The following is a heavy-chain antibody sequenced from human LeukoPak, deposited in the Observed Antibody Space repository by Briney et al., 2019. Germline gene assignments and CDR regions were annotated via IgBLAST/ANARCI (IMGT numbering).Heavy chain of an antibody. CDR1: GYTFTGYY. Sequence: GAPVKVSCKASGYTFTGYYMDWVRQAPGQGLEWMGWINPNSGGTNYAQKFQGRVTMTRDTSISTAYMVLSRLRSDDTAAYYCARSSGYDYVDYWGQGTLVTVSS. J-gene: IGHJ4*02. CDR2: INPNSGGT. V-gene: IGHV1-2*02. D-gene: IGHD5-12*01. CDR3: ARSSGYDYVDY.